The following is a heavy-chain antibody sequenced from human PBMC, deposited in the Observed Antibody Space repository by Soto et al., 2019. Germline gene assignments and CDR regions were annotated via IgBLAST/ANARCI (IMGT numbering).Heavy chain of an antibody. V-gene: IGHV4-61*01. CDR1: GGSVSSGSYY. Sequence: SATLSLTCTVSGGSVSSGSYYWSWIRQPPGKRLEWIGYIYYSGSTNYNPSLKSRVTISVDTSKNQFSLKLSSVTAADTAVYYCAVTYDDYSSGYLGVYFQHWGQGTLVSVSS. D-gene: IGHD3-22*01. J-gene: IGHJ1*01. CDR2: IYYSGST. CDR3: AVTYDDYSSGYLGVYFQH.